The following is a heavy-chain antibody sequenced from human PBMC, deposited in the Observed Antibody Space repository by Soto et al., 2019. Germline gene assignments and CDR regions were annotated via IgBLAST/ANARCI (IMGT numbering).Heavy chain of an antibody. Sequence: QVQLQESGPGLVKPSQTLSLTCTVSGGSISSGGYYWSWIRQHPGKGLEWIGYIYYSESTYYNPSPQSXXTTSVATSKNQSSLKLSSVTAADTAVYYCAREPLTWGQGTLVTVSS. CDR2: IYYSEST. CDR3: AREPLT. V-gene: IGHV4-31*03. CDR1: GGSISSGGYY. J-gene: IGHJ4*02.